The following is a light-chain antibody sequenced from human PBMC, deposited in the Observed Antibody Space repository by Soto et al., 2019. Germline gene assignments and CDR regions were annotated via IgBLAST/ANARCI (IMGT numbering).Light chain of an antibody. CDR2: DTS. Sequence: EIVLTQSPATLSLSPGQRAALSCRASQSVSYYLAWYQQTPGQAPRLLIYDTSTRATGVPARFSGSGSGTDFTLTISSLEPEDFAVYFCQQRSNWPPTFGQGTKVEIK. CDR3: QQRSNWPPT. J-gene: IGKJ1*01. CDR1: QSVSYY. V-gene: IGKV3-11*01.